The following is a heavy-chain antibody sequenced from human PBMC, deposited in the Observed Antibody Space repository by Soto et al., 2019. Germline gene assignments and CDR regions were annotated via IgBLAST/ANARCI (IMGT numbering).Heavy chain of an antibody. Sequence: TLSLTCTVSGGSISSYYWSWIRQPPGKGLERLALIDWDDDKYYNTSLKTRLTISKDTSKNQVVLTMTNMDPVDTATYYCARGPHYYDSSGPYDAFDIWGQGTMVTVSS. CDR3: ARGPHYYDSSGPYDAFDI. CDR1: GGSISSYY. CDR2: IDWDDDK. J-gene: IGHJ3*02. V-gene: IGHV2-70*18. D-gene: IGHD3-22*01.